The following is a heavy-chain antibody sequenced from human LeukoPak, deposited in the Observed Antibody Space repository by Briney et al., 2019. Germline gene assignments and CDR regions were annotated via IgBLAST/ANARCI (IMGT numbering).Heavy chain of an antibody. CDR2: ISSSGSTI. CDR3: AKAVSLGNAFDI. CDR1: GFTFSSYS. J-gene: IGHJ3*02. Sequence: GGSLRLSCAASGFTFSSYSMNWVRQAPGKGLEWVSYISSSGSTIYYADSVKGRFTISRDNARNSLYLQMNSLRAEDTAVYYCAKAVSLGNAFDIWGQGTMVTVSS. V-gene: IGHV3-48*04. D-gene: IGHD7-27*01.